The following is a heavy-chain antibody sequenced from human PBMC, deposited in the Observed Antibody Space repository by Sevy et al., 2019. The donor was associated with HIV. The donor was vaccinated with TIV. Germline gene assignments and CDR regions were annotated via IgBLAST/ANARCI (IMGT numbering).Heavy chain of an antibody. D-gene: IGHD1-26*01. CDR3: ARDGALDSGRFDP. Sequence: SQTLSLTCTVSGDSVSAGSFLSGVNYWTWLRQRPGEAPEWLGYIYDSGNAYYNPSLKSRLTISVDTSKNHFTLNLISVTAADTGVYYCARDGALDSGRFDPWGKGVLVTIS. J-gene: IGHJ5*02. CDR2: IYDSGNA. V-gene: IGHV4-31*03. CDR1: GDSVSAGSFLSGVNY.